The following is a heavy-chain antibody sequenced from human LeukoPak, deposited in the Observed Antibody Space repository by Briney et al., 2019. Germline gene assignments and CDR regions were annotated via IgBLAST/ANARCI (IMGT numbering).Heavy chain of an antibody. D-gene: IGHD2-2*01. Sequence: PSETLSLTCAVYGGSFSGYYWSWIRQPPGKGLEWIGEINHSGSTNYNPSLKSRVTISVDTSKNQFSLKLSSVTAADTAVYYCARGRTGYHLLPTKKDYSYFYMDVWDKGTTVTVSS. CDR1: GGSFSGYY. J-gene: IGHJ6*03. CDR3: ARGRTGYHLLPTKKDYSYFYMDV. CDR2: INHSGST. V-gene: IGHV4-34*01.